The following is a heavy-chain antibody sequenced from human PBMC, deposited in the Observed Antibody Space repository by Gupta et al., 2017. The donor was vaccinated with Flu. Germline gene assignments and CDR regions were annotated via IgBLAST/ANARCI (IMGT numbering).Heavy chain of an antibody. CDR3: ARDSDVLMVYAMNPYYYYGMDV. J-gene: IGHJ6*02. Sequence: QVQLVQSGAEVKKPGASVKVSCKASGYTFTSYGISWVRQAPGQGLEWMGWISAYNGNTNYAQKLQGRVTMTTDTSTSTAYMELRSLRSDDTAVYYCARDSDVLMVYAMNPYYYYGMDVWGQGTTVTVSS. CDR2: ISAYNGNT. CDR1: GYTFTSYG. D-gene: IGHD2-8*01. V-gene: IGHV1-18*01.